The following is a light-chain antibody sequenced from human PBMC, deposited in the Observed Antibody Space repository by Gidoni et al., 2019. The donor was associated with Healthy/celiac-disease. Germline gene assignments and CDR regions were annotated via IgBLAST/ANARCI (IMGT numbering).Light chain of an antibody. CDR1: QSVSSN. CDR2: GAS. V-gene: IGKV3-15*01. CDR3: QQYNNWPPWT. Sequence: EIVMTQSPATLSVSPGERATLSCRASQSVSSNLAWYQQKPGQAPRLLIYGASTRATGIPARCSGSGSGTEFTLTISSLQSEDFAVYYCQQYNNWPPWTFGQGTKGKSN. J-gene: IGKJ1*01.